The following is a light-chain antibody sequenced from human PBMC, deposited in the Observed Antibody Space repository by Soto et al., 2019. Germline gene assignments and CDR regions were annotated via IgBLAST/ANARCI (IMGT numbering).Light chain of an antibody. CDR2: DAS. V-gene: IGKV1-5*01. Sequence: IQMTQSPSTLSSSLGDRVTITCRASQSISSWLAWYQQKPGKAPKLLIYDASSLESGVPSRFSGSGSGTEFTLTISSLQTDDFATYYCQHYNSYPEAFGQGTKVDI. J-gene: IGKJ1*01. CDR1: QSISSW. CDR3: QHYNSYPEA.